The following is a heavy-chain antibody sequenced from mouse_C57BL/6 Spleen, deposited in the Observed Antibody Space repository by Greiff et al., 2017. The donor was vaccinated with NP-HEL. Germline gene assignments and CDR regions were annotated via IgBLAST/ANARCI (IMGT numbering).Heavy chain of an antibody. V-gene: IGHV1-42*01. CDR2: INPSTGGT. J-gene: IGHJ2*01. D-gene: IGHD1-1*01. CDR3: ARHQIPSIYYYGSSPFDY. Sequence: EVQLQQSGPELVKPGASVKISCKASGYSFTGYYMNWVKQSPEKSLEWIGEINPSTGGTTYNQKFKAKATLTVYKSSSTAYMQLKSLTSEDSAVYYCARHQIPSIYYYGSSPFDYWGQGTTLTVSS. CDR1: GYSFTGYY.